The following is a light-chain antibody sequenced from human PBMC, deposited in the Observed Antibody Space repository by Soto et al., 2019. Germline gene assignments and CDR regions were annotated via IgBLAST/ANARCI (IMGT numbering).Light chain of an antibody. J-gene: IGKJ1*01. Sequence: DIQMTQSPSSLSASVGDRVTITCRASQGIGNYLAWYQQKPGKVPKLLIYAASTLQSGVPSRFSGSGSGTDFTLTISSLQPEDVATYYCQKSRAFGQGTKVDIK. V-gene: IGKV1-27*01. CDR1: QGIGNY. CDR3: QKSRA. CDR2: AAS.